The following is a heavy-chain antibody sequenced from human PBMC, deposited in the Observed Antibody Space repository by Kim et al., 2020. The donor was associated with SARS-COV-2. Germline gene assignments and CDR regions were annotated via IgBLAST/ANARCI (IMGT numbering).Heavy chain of an antibody. J-gene: IGHJ5*02. D-gene: IGHD1-26*01. CDR2: ST. Sequence: STNYADSVKGRFTISRDNSKNTLYLQMNSLRAEDTAVYYCAKCPTYGRFDPWGQGTLVTVSS. V-gene: IGHV3-23*01. CDR3: AKCPTYGRFDP.